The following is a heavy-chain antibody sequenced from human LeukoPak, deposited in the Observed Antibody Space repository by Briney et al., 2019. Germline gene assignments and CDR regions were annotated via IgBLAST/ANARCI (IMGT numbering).Heavy chain of an antibody. J-gene: IGHJ4*02. Sequence: ASVKVSCKASGYTFTGYHMHWVRQAPGQGLEWMGRINPNSGGTNYAQKFQGRVTMTRDTSISTAYMELSRLRSDDTAVYYCAMVRGSFEEDIFDYWGQGTLVTVSS. CDR3: AMVRGSFEEDIFDY. CDR2: INPNSGGT. D-gene: IGHD3-10*01. CDR1: GYTFTGYH. V-gene: IGHV1-2*06.